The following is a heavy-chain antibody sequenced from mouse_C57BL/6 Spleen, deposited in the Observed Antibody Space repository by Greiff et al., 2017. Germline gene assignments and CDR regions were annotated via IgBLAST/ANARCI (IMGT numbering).Heavy chain of an antibody. CDR3: ARDSNYENSYYYAMDY. J-gene: IGHJ4*01. Sequence: VQLKQSGAELVKPGASVKLSCTASGFNIKDSYMHWVKQRTEQGLEWIGRIDPEDGETKYAPKFQGKATITADTSSNTAYLQLSSLTSEDTAVYYCARDSNYENSYYYAMDYWGQGTSVTVSS. D-gene: IGHD2-5*01. CDR2: IDPEDGET. V-gene: IGHV14-2*01. CDR1: GFNIKDSY.